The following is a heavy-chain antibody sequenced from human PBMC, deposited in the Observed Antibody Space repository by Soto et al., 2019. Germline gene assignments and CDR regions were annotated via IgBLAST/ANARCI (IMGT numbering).Heavy chain of an antibody. CDR1: GGSISSGGYY. Sequence: SETLSLTCTVSGGSISSGGYYWSWIRQHPGKGLEWIGYIYYSGSTYYNPSLKSRVTISVDTSKNQFSLKLSSVTAADTAVYYCARDQDTGNRLGWFDPWGQGTLVTVSS. CDR2: IYYSGST. J-gene: IGHJ5*02. D-gene: IGHD7-27*01. CDR3: ARDQDTGNRLGWFDP. V-gene: IGHV4-31*03.